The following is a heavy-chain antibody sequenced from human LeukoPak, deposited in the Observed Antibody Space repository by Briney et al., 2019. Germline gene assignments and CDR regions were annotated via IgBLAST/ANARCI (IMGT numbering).Heavy chain of an antibody. Sequence: PSETLSLTCTVSGGSISSYYWSWIRQPPGKELEWIGYIYYSGSTNYNPSLKSRVTISVDTSKNQFSLKLNSVTAADTAVYYCARVGSSWRYFDYWGQGTLVTVSS. D-gene: IGHD6-13*01. CDR2: IYYSGST. CDR3: ARVGSSWRYFDY. CDR1: GGSISSYY. J-gene: IGHJ4*02. V-gene: IGHV4-59*01.